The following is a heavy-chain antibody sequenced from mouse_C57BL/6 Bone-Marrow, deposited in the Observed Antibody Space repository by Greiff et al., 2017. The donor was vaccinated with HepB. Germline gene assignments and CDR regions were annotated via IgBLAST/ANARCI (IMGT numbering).Heavy chain of an antibody. D-gene: IGHD2-3*01. V-gene: IGHV5-12*01. CDR2: ISNGGGST. J-gene: IGHJ3*01. CDR3: ARRPYDGYPAWFAY. Sequence: EVMLVESGGGLVQPGGSLKLSCAASGFTFSDYYMYWVRQTPEKRLEWVAYISNGGGSTYYPDTVKGRFTISRDNAKNTLYLQMSRLKSEDTAMYYCARRPYDGYPAWFAYWGQGTLVTVSA. CDR1: GFTFSDYY.